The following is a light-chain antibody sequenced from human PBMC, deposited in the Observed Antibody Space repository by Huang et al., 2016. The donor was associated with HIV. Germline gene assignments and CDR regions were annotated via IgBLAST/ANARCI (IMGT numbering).Light chain of an antibody. Sequence: EIVMTQSPATLSVSPGERATLSCRASQSVSSNLAWYQQKPGQAPRLFIYGASTRATGIPARFSGSGSGTEFTLTISGLQSEDFAVYYCQQYDNWPPITFGPGTKVDIK. CDR2: GAS. CDR3: QQYDNWPPIT. CDR1: QSVSSN. J-gene: IGKJ3*01. V-gene: IGKV3-15*01.